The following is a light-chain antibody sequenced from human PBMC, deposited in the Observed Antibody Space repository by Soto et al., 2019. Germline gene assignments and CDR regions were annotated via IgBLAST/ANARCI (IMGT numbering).Light chain of an antibody. Sequence: DIPMTQSPSTLSASVGDRVTITCRASQSISSWLAWYQQKPGKAPKLLIYKASSFESGVPSRFSGSGSGTEFTLTISSLQPDDFATYYCQQYNSYPHTFGQGTKLEIK. CDR1: QSISSW. V-gene: IGKV1-5*03. CDR2: KAS. J-gene: IGKJ2*01. CDR3: QQYNSYPHT.